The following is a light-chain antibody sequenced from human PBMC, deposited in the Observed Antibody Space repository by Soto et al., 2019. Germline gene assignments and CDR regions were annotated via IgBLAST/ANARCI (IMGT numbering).Light chain of an antibody. CDR3: CSYAGTYV. Sequence: LTQPASVSGSPGQSITISCTGTSSDVGSYNLVSWYQHHPGKAPKLMIFEVSKRPSGVSNRFSGSKSGNTASLTISGLQAEDEAEYYCCSYAGTYVFGTGTKGTVL. CDR2: EVS. J-gene: IGLJ1*01. V-gene: IGLV2-23*02. CDR1: SSDVGSYNL.